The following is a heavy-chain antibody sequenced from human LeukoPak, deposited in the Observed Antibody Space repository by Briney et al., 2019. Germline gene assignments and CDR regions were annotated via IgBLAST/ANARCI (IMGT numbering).Heavy chain of an antibody. CDR3: ARAGGWAREDYKGDAFHI. J-gene: IGHJ3*02. D-gene: IGHD6-19*01. CDR1: GYTFTNYG. Sequence: ASVKVSCKASGYTFTNYGISWVRQAPGQGLEWMGWISTYNGNSNYAQKLQDRVTMTTDTSTTTAYMDLRSLRSDDTDVYYCARAGGWAREDYKGDAFHIWGQGTMVTVSS. CDR2: ISTYNGNS. V-gene: IGHV1-18*01.